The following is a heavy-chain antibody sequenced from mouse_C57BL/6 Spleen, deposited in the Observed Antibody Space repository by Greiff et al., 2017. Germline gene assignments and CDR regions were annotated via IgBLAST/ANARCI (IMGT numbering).Heavy chain of an antibody. CDR3: ARSLDYYGSSYAMDY. Sequence: QVQLQQSGAELVKPGASVKISCKASGYAFSSYWMNWVKQRPGKGLEGIGQIYPGDGDTNYNGKFKGKATLTADKSSSTAYMQLSSLTSEDSAVYFCARSLDYYGSSYAMDYWGQGTTLTVSS. CDR1: GYAFSSYW. D-gene: IGHD1-1*01. V-gene: IGHV1-80*01. CDR2: IYPGDGDT. J-gene: IGHJ2*01.